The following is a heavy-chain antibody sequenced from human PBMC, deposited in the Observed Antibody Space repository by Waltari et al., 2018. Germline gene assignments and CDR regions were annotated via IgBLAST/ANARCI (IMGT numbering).Heavy chain of an antibody. CDR2: ISGSGTIM. CDR3: ARDFRNGASDI. CDR1: GFSLGDFY. Sequence: QVQLVESGGGLVKPGESLRLSCTASGFSLGDFYMTWIRQAPGKGLEWISYISGSGTIMYNADSVKGRFAVSRDNARDSLYLQMDSLRPDDTAVYYCARDFRNGASDIWGRGTMVTVAS. V-gene: IGHV3-11*04. D-gene: IGHD1-1*01. J-gene: IGHJ3*02.